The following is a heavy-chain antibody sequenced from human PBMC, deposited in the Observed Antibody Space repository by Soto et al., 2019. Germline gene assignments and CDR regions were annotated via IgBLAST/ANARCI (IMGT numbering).Heavy chain of an antibody. CDR2: IYYSGTT. Sequence: QVQLQESGPGLVKPSETLSLTCTVSGGSISSYYWSWIRQPPGKGLEWIGYIYYSGTTNYNPSLKSRVTISVDTSKNQLSLKLSSVTAADTPVYYCARRYGYSFDYWGQGTLVTVSS. D-gene: IGHD5-18*01. CDR1: GGSISSYY. V-gene: IGHV4-59*08. J-gene: IGHJ4*02. CDR3: ARRYGYSFDY.